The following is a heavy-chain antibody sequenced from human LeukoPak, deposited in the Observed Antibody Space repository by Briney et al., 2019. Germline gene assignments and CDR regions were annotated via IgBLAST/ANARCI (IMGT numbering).Heavy chain of an antibody. Sequence: QSGGSLRLSCAASGFTFSNSWMSWVRQAPGKGLEWVANIKQDGSEKYYVDSVKGRFTISRDNAKNSLYLQMNSLRAEDTAVYYCARDQSGSYSHWGQGTLVTVSS. CDR3: ARDQSGSYSH. V-gene: IGHV3-7*01. D-gene: IGHD1-26*01. J-gene: IGHJ4*02. CDR1: GFTFSNSW. CDR2: IKQDGSEK.